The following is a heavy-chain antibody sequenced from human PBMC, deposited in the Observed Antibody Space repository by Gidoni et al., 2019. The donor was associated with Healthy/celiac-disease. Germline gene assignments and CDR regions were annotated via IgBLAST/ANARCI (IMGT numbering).Heavy chain of an antibody. V-gene: IGHV4-59*01. CDR3: ARDFGGSSWYYYYYGMDV. J-gene: IGHJ6*02. Sequence: QVQLQESGPGLVKPSETLSLTCTVSGGSISSYYWSWIRPPPGKGLEWIGYIYYSGSTNHNPSLKSRVTISVDTSKNQFSLKLSSVTAADTAVYYCARDFGGSSWYYYYYGMDVWGQGTTVTVSS. CDR2: IYYSGST. CDR1: GGSISSYY. D-gene: IGHD6-13*01.